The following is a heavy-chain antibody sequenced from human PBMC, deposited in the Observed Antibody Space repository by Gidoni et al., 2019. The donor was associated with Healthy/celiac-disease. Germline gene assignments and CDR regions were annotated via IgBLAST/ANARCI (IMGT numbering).Heavy chain of an antibody. D-gene: IGHD3-10*01. Sequence: TASGFTFSSYAMSWVRQAPRKGLEWVSAISGSGGSTYYADSVKGRFTISRDNSKNTLYLQMNSLRAEDTAVYYCANMIWFGERKGMDVWGQGTTVTVSS. CDR3: ANMIWFGERKGMDV. J-gene: IGHJ6*02. CDR2: ISGSGGST. V-gene: IGHV3-23*01. CDR1: GFTFSSYA.